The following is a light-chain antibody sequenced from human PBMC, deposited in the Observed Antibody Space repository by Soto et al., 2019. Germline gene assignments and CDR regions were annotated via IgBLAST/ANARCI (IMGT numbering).Light chain of an antibody. CDR1: QSLLNSNGYNY. J-gene: IGKJ1*01. V-gene: IGKV2-28*01. CDR2: LGS. CDR3: IHYLPDLPA. Sequence: DIVMPQSPLSLPVTPGEPASISCRSSQSLLNSNGYNYLDWYLQKPGQSPQLLIYLGSXRASGVRGRCSGSGSGTDFTLKISRVEFEDVWVSHCIHYLPDLPAFGQCTK.